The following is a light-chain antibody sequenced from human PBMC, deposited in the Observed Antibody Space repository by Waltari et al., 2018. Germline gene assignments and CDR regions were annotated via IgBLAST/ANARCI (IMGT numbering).Light chain of an antibody. J-gene: IGLJ2*01. V-gene: IGLV1-51*01. CDR3: ATWDSSLSGGV. Sequence: HSVLTQPPSVSAAPGQDVTIFCSGSSSTIGTNYVSWYQQVPGTAPKLLIFDNNERPSGIPDRFSGSKSGTSATLDITGLQTGDEAHYYCATWDSSLSGGVFGGGTKVTVL. CDR2: DNN. CDR1: SSTIGTNY.